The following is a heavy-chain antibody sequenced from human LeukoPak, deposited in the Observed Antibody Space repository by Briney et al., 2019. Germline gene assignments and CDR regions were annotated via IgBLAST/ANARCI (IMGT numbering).Heavy chain of an antibody. J-gene: IGHJ4*02. CDR1: GGSISSSSYY. D-gene: IGHD3-22*01. CDR3: ARHYYYDSSGYYSPFDY. Sequence: PSETLSLTCTVSGGSISSSSYYWGWIRQPPWKGLEWIGSIYYSGSTYYNPSLKSRVTISVDTSKNQFSLKLSSVTAADTAVYYCARHYYYDSSGYYSPFDYWGQGTQVTVSS. CDR2: IYYSGST. V-gene: IGHV4-39*01.